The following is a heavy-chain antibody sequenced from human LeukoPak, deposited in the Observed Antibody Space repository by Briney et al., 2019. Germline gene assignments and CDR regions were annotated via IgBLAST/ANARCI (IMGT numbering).Heavy chain of an antibody. J-gene: IGHJ4*02. V-gene: IGHV3-23*01. CDR1: GFTFSSYA. CDR3: AKDLDVVVDY. Sequence: GGSLRLSRAASGFTFSSYAMSWVRQAPGKGLEWVSAISGSGGNTYYADSVKGRFTISRDNSKNTLYLQMNSLRAEDTAVYYCAKDLDVVVDYRGQGTLVTVSS. CDR2: ISGSGGNT. D-gene: IGHD2-2*01.